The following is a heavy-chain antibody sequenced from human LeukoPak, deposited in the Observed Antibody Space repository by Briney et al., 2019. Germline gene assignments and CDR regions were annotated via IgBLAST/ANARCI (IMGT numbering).Heavy chain of an antibody. J-gene: IGHJ5*02. D-gene: IGHD4-17*01. CDR2: IYHSGST. CDR3: ARNDYGDYGVWFDP. CDR1: GGSISSGGYP. V-gene: IGHV4-30-2*01. Sequence: PSQTLSLTCAVSGGSISSGGYPWSWIRQPPGKGLEWIGYIYHSGSTYYNPSLKSRVTISVDRSKNQFSLKLSSVTAADTAVYYCARNDYGDYGVWFDPWGQGTLVTVSS.